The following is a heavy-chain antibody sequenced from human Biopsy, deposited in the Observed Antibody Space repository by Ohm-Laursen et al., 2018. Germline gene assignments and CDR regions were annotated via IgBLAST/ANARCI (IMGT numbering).Heavy chain of an antibody. CDR2: IFNGANT. V-gene: IGHV4-34*09. CDR3: ARGDYFDSNGYFWFDP. J-gene: IGHJ5*02. D-gene: IGHD3-22*01. CDR1: GGSLSGYY. Sequence: TLSLTCAVYGGSLSGYYWNWIRQSPGKGLEWIGYIFNGANTYYNPPLKNLITISGDTSKNQFSLKLNSVTAADTAVHYCARGDYFDSNGYFWFDPWGQGTLVTVSS.